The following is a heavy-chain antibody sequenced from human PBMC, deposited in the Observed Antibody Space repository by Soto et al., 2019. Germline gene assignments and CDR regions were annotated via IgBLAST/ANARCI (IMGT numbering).Heavy chain of an antibody. CDR2: IIPILGIA. CDR1: GGTFSSYT. Sequence: SVKVSCKASGGTFSSYTISWVRQAPGQGLEWMGRIIPILGIANYAQKFQGRVTITADKSTSTAYMELSSLRSEDTAVYYCARSSDYGEGRFDYWGQGTLVTVSS. D-gene: IGHD4-17*01. J-gene: IGHJ4*02. CDR3: ARSSDYGEGRFDY. V-gene: IGHV1-69*02.